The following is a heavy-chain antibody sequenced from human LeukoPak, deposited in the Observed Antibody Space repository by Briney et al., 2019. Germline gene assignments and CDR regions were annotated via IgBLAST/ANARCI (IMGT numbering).Heavy chain of an antibody. Sequence: GESLKISCKSSGYSFTNYWIGWVRQMPGKGLEWMGIIYPGDSDTRYSPSFQGQVTISADKSISTAYLQWSSLKASDSAMYYCTRRQTSDYQTYFDYWGQGTLVTVSS. J-gene: IGHJ4*02. CDR1: GYSFTNYW. D-gene: IGHD4-17*01. CDR3: TRRQTSDYQTYFDY. CDR2: IYPGDSDT. V-gene: IGHV5-51*01.